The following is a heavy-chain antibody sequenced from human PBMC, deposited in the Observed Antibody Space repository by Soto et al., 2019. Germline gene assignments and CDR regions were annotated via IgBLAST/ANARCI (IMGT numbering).Heavy chain of an antibody. CDR1: GGSVSRGSYY. CDR2: IYYSGST. V-gene: IGHV4-61*01. J-gene: IGHJ6*02. D-gene: IGHD1-7*01. Sequence: SETLSRTCTVFGGSVSRGSYYWSWIRQPPGKGLELLGDIYYSGSTNYNPSLKSRVTISVDTSKNQFSLKLSSVTAADTAVYYCARDSDRITGTTLYGMDVWGQGNTVT. CDR3: ARDSDRITGTTLYGMDV.